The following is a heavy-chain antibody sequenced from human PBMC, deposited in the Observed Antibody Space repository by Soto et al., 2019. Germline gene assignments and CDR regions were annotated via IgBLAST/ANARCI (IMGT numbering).Heavy chain of an antibody. CDR1: GYTFTSYG. CDR3: ARGRLYYYGSGSMPYYYMDV. J-gene: IGHJ6*03. CDR2: ISAYNGNT. Sequence: GASVKVSCKASGYTFTSYGISWVRQAPGQGLEWMGWISAYNGNTNYAQKLQGRVTMTTDTSTSTAYMELRSLRSDDTAVYYCARGRLYYYGSGSMPYYYMDVWGKGTTVTVSS. D-gene: IGHD3-10*01. V-gene: IGHV1-18*01.